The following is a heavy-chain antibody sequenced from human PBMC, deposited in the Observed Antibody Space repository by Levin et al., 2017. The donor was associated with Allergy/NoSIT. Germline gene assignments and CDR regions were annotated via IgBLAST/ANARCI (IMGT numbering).Heavy chain of an antibody. CDR3: ASWPLEGYGDYDYYYYGMDV. CDR1: GFTFSDYY. J-gene: IGHJ6*02. V-gene: IGHV3-11*01. Sequence: SCAASGFTFSDYYMSWIRQAPGKGLEWVSYIGSSGSTIYYADSVKGRFTISRDNAKNSLYLQMNSLRAEDTAVYYCASWPLEGYGDYDYYYYGMDVWGQGTTVTVSS. D-gene: IGHD4-17*01. CDR2: IGSSGSTI.